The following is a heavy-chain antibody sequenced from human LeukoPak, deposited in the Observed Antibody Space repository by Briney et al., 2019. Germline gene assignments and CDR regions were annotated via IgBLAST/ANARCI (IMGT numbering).Heavy chain of an antibody. CDR3: TTEAPYGYFDY. J-gene: IGHJ4*02. V-gene: IGHV3-15*01. Sequence: PGGSLRLSCAASGFTFTNAWMTWVRPAPGKGLEWVGRIKSKTDGETRDYAAPVKGRFTVSRDDSKNTLFLQMNSLKTEDTAVYYCTTEAPYGYFDYWGQGTLVTVSS. D-gene: IGHD4-17*01. CDR2: IKSKTDGETR. CDR1: GFTFTNAW.